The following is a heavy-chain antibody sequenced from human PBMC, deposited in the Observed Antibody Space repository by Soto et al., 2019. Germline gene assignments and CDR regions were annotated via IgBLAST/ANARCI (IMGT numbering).Heavy chain of an antibody. D-gene: IGHD1-26*01. V-gene: IGHV3-74*01. CDR2: IHSDGSST. Sequence: GGSLRLSCAASGFTFSYYWMHWVRQAPGKGLVWVSRIHSDGSSTTYADFVKGRFIISRDNARNTVDLQMNSVRVEDTAVYYCARGDRGAFDVWGQGTVVTVSS. J-gene: IGHJ3*01. CDR1: GFTFSYYW. CDR3: ARGDRGAFDV.